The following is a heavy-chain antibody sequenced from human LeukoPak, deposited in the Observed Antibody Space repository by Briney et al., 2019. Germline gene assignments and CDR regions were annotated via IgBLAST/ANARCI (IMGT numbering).Heavy chain of an antibody. J-gene: IGHJ4*02. D-gene: IGHD3-16*02. CDR2: IYSSGST. Sequence: SETLSLTCNVSGGSIRGYYWSWIRQPPGKGLEWIGYIYSSGSTNYNPSLKSRVIMSVDTSKNQFSLKLTSVTAADTAVYYCARTWLYPYYFDYWGQGTLVTVSS. V-gene: IGHV4-59*01. CDR1: GGSIRGYY. CDR3: ARTWLYPYYFDY.